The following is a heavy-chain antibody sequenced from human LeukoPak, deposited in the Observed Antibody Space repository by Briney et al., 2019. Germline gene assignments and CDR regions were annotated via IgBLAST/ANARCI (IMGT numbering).Heavy chain of an antibody. D-gene: IGHD5-18*01. V-gene: IGHV4-34*01. CDR2: INHSGST. J-gene: IGHJ3*02. CDR1: GGSFSGYY. Sequence: SETLSLTCAVYGGSFSGYYWSWIRQPPGKGLEWIGEINHSGSTNYNPSLKSRVTISVDTSKNQFSLKLSSVTAADTAVYYCARQGYGPDDIWGQGTMVTVSS. CDR3: ARQGYGPDDI.